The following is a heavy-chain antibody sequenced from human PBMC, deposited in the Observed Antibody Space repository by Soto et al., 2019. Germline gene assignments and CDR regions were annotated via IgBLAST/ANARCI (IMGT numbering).Heavy chain of an antibody. CDR1: GFTFSSHA. D-gene: IGHD2-2*01. J-gene: IGHJ2*01. CDR3: ARGLLPAAKPAGWYFDL. Sequence: QVQLVESGGGVVQPGRSLRLSCAASGFTFSSHAIHWVRQAPGTGLEWVAVISYDGNNKYYADSVKGRFTISRDNSKNTLYLRMNSLRAEDTAVYYCARGLLPAAKPAGWYFDLWGRGTLVPVSS. CDR2: ISYDGNNK. V-gene: IGHV3-30-3*01.